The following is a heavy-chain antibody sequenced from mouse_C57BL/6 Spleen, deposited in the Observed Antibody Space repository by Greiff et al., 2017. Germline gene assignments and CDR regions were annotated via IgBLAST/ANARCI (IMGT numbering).Heavy chain of an antibody. D-gene: IGHD2-1*01. J-gene: IGHJ4*01. V-gene: IGHV1-54*01. CDR2: INPGSGGT. CDR1: GYAFTNYL. CDR3: ARVLGNSYAMDY. Sequence: QVQLQQSGAELVRPGTSVKVSCKASGYAFTNYLIEWVKQRPGQGLEWIGVINPGSGGTNYNEKFKGKATLTADKSSSTAYMQLSSLTSEDSAVYVCARVLGNSYAMDYWGQGTSVTVSS.